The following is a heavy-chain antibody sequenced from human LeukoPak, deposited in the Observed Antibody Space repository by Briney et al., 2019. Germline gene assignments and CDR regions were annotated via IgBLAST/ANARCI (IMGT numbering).Heavy chain of an antibody. CDR2: INHSGST. D-gene: IGHD2-2*01. J-gene: IGHJ6*02. CDR3: ARSPIVVVPAAPDYYGMDV. CDR1: GGSFSGYY. V-gene: IGHV4-34*01. Sequence: SETLSLTCAVYGGSFSGYYWSWIRQPPGKGLEWIGEINHSGSTNYNPSLKSRVTISVDTSKNQFSLKLSSVTAADTAVYYCARSPIVVVPAAPDYYGMDVWGQGTTVTVSS.